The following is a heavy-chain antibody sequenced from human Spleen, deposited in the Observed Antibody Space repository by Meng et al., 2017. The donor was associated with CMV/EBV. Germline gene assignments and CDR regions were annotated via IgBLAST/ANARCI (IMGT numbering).Heavy chain of an antibody. D-gene: IGHD6-19*01. Sequence: ASVKVSCKASGYIIKNFDISWVRQATGQGLEGLGWMNPNSGNCGYAPKFQGRVSMTRNTSINTAYLELRRLTSDDTAVYSCARVLGDTSGWYGGYYYYDMDIWGQGTTVTVSS. CDR3: ARVLGDTSGWYGGYYYYDMDI. J-gene: IGHJ6*02. CDR2: MNPNSGNC. V-gene: IGHV1-8*01. CDR1: GYIIKNFD.